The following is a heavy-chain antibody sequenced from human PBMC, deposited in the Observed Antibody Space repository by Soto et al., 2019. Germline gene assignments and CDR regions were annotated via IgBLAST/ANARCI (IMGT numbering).Heavy chain of an antibody. D-gene: IGHD3-3*01. CDR1: GYTLTELS. J-gene: IGHJ6*03. CDR3: ATAPPYDFWSGRAKYYYYMDV. V-gene: IGHV1-24*01. CDR2: FDPEDGET. Sequence: ASVKVSCKVSGYTLTELSMHWVRQAPGKGLEWMGGFDPEDGETIYAQKFQGRVTMTEDTSTDTAYMELSSLRSEDTAVYYCATAPPYDFWSGRAKYYYYMDVWGKGTTVTVSS.